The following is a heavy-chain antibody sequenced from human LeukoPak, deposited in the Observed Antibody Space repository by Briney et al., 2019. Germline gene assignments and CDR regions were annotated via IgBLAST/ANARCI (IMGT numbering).Heavy chain of an antibody. CDR1: GGTSSSYA. D-gene: IGHD1-26*01. CDR2: VIPIFGTA. CDR3: ARDLDGIVGAAFDY. J-gene: IGHJ4*02. Sequence: SAKVSCKASGGTSSSYAISWVRQAPGQGLEWMGGVIPIFGTANYAQKFQGRVTITADKTTSTAYMELSSLRSEDTAVYYCARDLDGIVGAAFDYWGQGTLVTVSS. V-gene: IGHV1-69*06.